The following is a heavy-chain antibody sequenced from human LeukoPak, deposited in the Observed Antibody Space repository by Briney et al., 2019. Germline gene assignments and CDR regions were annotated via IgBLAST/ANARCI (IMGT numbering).Heavy chain of an antibody. D-gene: IGHD1-14*01. CDR2: IYTSGST. CDR3: ARGPGEPKGTPCADI. CDR1: GGSVSSGSYF. J-gene: IGHJ3*02. V-gene: IGHV4-61*02. Sequence: SEALSLTCTVSGGSVSSGSYFWSWIRQPAGERLEWIGRIYTSGSTNYNPSLKSRVTISVDTSKNQFSLKLSSVTAADTAVYYCARGPGEPKGTPCADIWGQGTMVTVSS.